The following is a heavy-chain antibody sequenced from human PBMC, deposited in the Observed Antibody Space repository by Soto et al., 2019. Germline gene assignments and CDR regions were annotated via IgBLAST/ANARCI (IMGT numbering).Heavy chain of an antibody. J-gene: IGHJ6*02. Sequence: SETLPLTCTVSGGSISSYYWSWIRQPPGKGLEWTGYIYYSGSTNYNPSLKSRVTISVDTSKNQFSLKLSSVTAADTAVYYCARARYDFWSGYREDYYYGMDVWGQGTTVTVSS. V-gene: IGHV4-59*01. CDR2: IYYSGST. D-gene: IGHD3-3*01. CDR1: GGSISSYY. CDR3: ARARYDFWSGYREDYYYGMDV.